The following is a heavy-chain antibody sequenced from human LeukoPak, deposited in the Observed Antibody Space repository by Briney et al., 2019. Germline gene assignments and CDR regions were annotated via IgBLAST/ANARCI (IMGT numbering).Heavy chain of an antibody. CDR1: GYTFTGYY. D-gene: IGHD3-3*01. CDR3: ARRFVRLPRTAYNWFDP. CDR2: INPNSGGT. V-gene: IGHV1-2*02. Sequence: ASVKVSCKASGYTFTGYYMHWVRQAPGQGLEWMGWINPNSGGTNYAQKFQGRVTMTRDTSISTAYMELSRLRSDDTAVYYCARRFVRLPRTAYNWFDPWGQGTLVTVSS. J-gene: IGHJ5*02.